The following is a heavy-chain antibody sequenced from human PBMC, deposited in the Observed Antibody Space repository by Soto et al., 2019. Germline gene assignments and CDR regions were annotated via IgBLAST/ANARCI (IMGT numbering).Heavy chain of an antibody. Sequence: EVQLVQSGAEVKKPGESLRISCKGSGYSFTSYWISWVRQMPGKGLEWMGRIDPSDSYTNYSPSFQGHVTISADKSISTAYLQWSSLKASDTAMYYCAKALRGVGANYYGMDVWGQGTTVTVSS. D-gene: IGHD1-26*01. CDR1: GYSFTSYW. V-gene: IGHV5-10-1*03. J-gene: IGHJ6*02. CDR2: IDPSDSYT. CDR3: AKALRGVGANYYGMDV.